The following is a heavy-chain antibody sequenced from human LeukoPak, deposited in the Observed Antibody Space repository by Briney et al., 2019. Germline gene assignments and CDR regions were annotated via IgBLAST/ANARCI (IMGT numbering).Heavy chain of an antibody. J-gene: IGHJ2*01. CDR2: IYYSGST. Sequence: PSETLSLTCTVSGGSISSYYWSWIRQPPGKGLEWIGYIYYSGSTNYNPSLKSRVTISVDTSKNQFSLKLSSVTAADTAVYYCARRTDGRRWHHTYWYFDLWGRGTLVTVSS. CDR1: GGSISSYY. D-gene: IGHD4-23*01. V-gene: IGHV4-59*08. CDR3: ARRTDGRRWHHTYWYFDL.